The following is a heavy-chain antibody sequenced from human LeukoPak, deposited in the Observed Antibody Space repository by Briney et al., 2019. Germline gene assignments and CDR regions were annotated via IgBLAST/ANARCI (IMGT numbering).Heavy chain of an antibody. CDR3: AKGHIDGDGYYYFDS. CDR2: SRGNAGTT. J-gene: IGHJ4*02. D-gene: IGHD2-21*01. Sequence: PVGTLRLYCAASGFIYSNYAMIRVRQAPGKGLEWVSSSRGNAGTTYYADSVKGRFTIFRDNSKNMLYLQMNSLRVEGTAVYFCAKGHIDGDGYYYFDSWGQGTLVTVSS. CDR1: GFIYSNYA. V-gene: IGHV3-23*01.